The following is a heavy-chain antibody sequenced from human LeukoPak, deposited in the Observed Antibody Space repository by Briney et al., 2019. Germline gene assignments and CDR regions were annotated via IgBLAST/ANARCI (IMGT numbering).Heavy chain of an antibody. CDR1: GFTFSSSW. CDR2: IKPDGSEK. V-gene: IGHV3-7*01. CDR3: ARSPRIAAAGTMDY. Sequence: GGSLRLSCAASGFTFSSSWMSWVRQAPGKGLEWVTNIKPDGSEKYYVDSVKGRFTISRDNAKNSLYLQMNSLRAEDTALYYCARSPRIAAAGTMDYWGQGTLVTVSS. D-gene: IGHD6-13*01. J-gene: IGHJ4*02.